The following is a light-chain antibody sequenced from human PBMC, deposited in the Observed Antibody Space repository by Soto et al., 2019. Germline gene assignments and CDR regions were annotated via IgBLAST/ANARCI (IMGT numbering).Light chain of an antibody. CDR2: GAS. CDR1: QSVSVN. Sequence: EVVLTQSPAILSLSPGERATLSCRASQSVSVNLGWYQQKPGQAPRPLIYGASSRATGIPDRFSGRGSGTDFTLTISRLEPEDFAVYYCQQYSNSPGTFGQGTKVDIK. J-gene: IGKJ1*01. V-gene: IGKV3-20*01. CDR3: QQYSNSPGT.